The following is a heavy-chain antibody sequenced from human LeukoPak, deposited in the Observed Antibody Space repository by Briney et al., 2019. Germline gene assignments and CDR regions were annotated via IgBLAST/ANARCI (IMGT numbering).Heavy chain of an antibody. CDR2: IYYSGST. CDR3: ARGEGGPFDY. V-gene: IGHV4-59*01. D-gene: IGHD2-15*01. J-gene: IGHJ4*02. CDR1: GGSISSYY. Sequence: SETLSLTCTVSGGSISSYYWSWIRQPPGKGLEWIGYIYYSGSTNCNPSLKSRVTISVDTSKNQFSLKLSSVTAADTAVYYCARGEGGPFDYWAQGTLVTVSS.